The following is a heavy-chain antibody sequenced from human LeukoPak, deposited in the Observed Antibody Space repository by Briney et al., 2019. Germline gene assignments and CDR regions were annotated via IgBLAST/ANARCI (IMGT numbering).Heavy chain of an antibody. CDR3: TTVFAPDYYDSSGYPDY. CDR2: IKSKTDGGTT. D-gene: IGHD3-22*01. J-gene: IGHJ4*02. Sequence: GGSLRLSCAASGFTFSNAWMSWVRQAPGKGLEWVGRIKSKTDGGTTDYAAPVKGRFTISRDDSKNTLYLQMNSLKTEDTAVYYCTTVFAPDYYDSSGYPDYWGQGTLVTVSS. CDR1: GFTFSNAW. V-gene: IGHV3-15*01.